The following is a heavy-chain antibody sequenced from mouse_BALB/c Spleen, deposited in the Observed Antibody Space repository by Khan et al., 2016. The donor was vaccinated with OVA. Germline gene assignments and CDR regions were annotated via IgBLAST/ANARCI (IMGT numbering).Heavy chain of an antibody. CDR3: ARGNYYGYAMDY. D-gene: IGHD1-1*01. CDR1: VYSITSNYA. V-gene: IGHV3-2*02. J-gene: IGHJ4*01. Sequence: EVQLQESGPGLVKPSQSLSLTCTVTVYSITSNYAWNWIRQFPGNKLEWMGYISYSGSTSYNPSLKSRISITRDTSKNQFFLQLSSVTTEDTATYYCARGNYYGYAMDYWGQGTSVTVSS. CDR2: ISYSGST.